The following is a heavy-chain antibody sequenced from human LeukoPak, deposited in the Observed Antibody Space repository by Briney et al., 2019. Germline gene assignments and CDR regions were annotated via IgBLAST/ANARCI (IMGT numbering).Heavy chain of an antibody. J-gene: IGHJ3*02. CDR3: ARSGSKTDAFDI. Sequence: SETLSLTCTVSGGSISSSSYYWGWIRQPPGKGLEWIGYIYYSGSTNYNPSLKSRVTISVDTSKNQFSLKLSSVTAADTAVYYCARSGSKTDAFDIWGQGTMVTVSS. CDR2: IYYSGST. D-gene: IGHD1-26*01. CDR1: GGSISSSSYY. V-gene: IGHV4-61*05.